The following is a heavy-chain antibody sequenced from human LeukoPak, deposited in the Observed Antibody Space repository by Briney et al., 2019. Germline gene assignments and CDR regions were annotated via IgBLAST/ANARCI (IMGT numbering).Heavy chain of an antibody. Sequence: GGSLRLSCAASGFTFSSYSMTWVRQAPGKGLEWVSYISSSSSTIYYADSVKGRFTISRDNAKNSLYLQMNSLRAEDTAVYYCARDPVEMATINFDYWGQGTLVTVSS. J-gene: IGHJ4*02. CDR3: ARDPVEMATINFDY. V-gene: IGHV3-48*01. CDR1: GFTFSSYS. CDR2: ISSSSSTI. D-gene: IGHD5-12*01.